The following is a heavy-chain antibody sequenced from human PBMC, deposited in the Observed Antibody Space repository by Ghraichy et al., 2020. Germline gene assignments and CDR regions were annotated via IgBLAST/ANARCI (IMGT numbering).Heavy chain of an antibody. J-gene: IGHJ3*02. Sequence: GGSLRLSCAASGFTFSSYVMSWVRQAPGKGLEWVSAISGSGGSTYYADSVKGRFTISRDNSKNTLYLQMNSLRAEDTAVYYCAKDLRRDIVVVVAATSAFDIWGQGTMVTVSS. V-gene: IGHV3-23*01. CDR1: GFTFSSYV. D-gene: IGHD2-15*01. CDR2: ISGSGGST. CDR3: AKDLRRDIVVVVAATSAFDI.